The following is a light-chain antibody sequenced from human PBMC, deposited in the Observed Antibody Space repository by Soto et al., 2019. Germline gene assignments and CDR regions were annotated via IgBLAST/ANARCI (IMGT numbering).Light chain of an antibody. Sequence: DIQMTQSPSSLSASVGDRVTITCRASQGIRNDLGWYQQKPGKAPKRLIYAASSLQSGYPSRISGSGSGRELTHTTSSVHPEGFATDYCISHNSYPSINFGGGKKMVS. CDR2: AAS. CDR3: ISHNSYPSIN. V-gene: IGKV1-17*01. J-gene: IGKJ4*01. CDR1: QGIRND.